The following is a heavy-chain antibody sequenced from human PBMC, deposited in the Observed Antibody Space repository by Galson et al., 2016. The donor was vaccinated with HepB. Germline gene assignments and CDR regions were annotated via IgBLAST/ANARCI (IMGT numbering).Heavy chain of an antibody. Sequence: TLSLTCTVSGGSISSGAYYWSWIRQHPGKGLEWIGNINYSDSTYFNPSLKSRVTISVDTSKNQFSLRLSSVTAADTAVYYCARWIQLWPYPDAFDIWGQGTMVTVSS. CDR2: INYSDST. D-gene: IGHD5-18*01. CDR1: GGSISSGAYY. V-gene: IGHV4-31*03. J-gene: IGHJ3*02. CDR3: ARWIQLWPYPDAFDI.